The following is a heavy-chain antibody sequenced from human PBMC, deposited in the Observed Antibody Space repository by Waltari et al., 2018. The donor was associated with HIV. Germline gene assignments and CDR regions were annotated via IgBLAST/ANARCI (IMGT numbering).Heavy chain of an antibody. J-gene: IGHJ5*02. CDR2: MNPNSGNT. D-gene: IGHD2-2*01. Sequence: QVQLVQSGIEVKKPGASVTVSCKASGYTFTNYDFHWVRQATGQGLEWMGWMNPNSGNTGYTQNFQGRVTMTRNTSISTAYMELNSLTSEDTAVYYCARGRYCSSTSCPYWFDPWGQGTLVTVSS. V-gene: IGHV1-8*01. CDR3: ARGRYCSSTSCPYWFDP. CDR1: GYTFTNYD.